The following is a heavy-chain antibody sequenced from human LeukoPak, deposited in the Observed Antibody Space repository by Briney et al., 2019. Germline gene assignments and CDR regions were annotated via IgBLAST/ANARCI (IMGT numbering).Heavy chain of an antibody. Sequence: GESLQISCQASSYNFANYWIGWVRQMPGKGLEWMGIVYPAGSETQYSPSFQGLVTISVDTSTSTVYLQWNTLKASDTAIYYCARRNYYSVWFDPWGQGTLVTVSS. D-gene: IGHD3-22*01. CDR2: VYPAGSET. CDR1: SYNFANYW. J-gene: IGHJ5*02. CDR3: ARRNYYSVWFDP. V-gene: IGHV5-51*01.